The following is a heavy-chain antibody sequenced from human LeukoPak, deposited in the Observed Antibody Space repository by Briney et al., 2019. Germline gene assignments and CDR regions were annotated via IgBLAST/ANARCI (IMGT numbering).Heavy chain of an antibody. CDR2: MNPNSGNI. V-gene: IGHV1-8*01. CDR3: ARGVGSGWYREVDY. J-gene: IGHJ4*02. Sequence: EASVKVSCKASGYTFTSYDINWVRQATGQGLEWMGWMNPNSGNIGYAQKFQGRVTMTRNTSISTAYMELSGLRSEDTAVYYCARGVGSGWYREVDYWGQGTLVTVSS. CDR1: GYTFTSYD. D-gene: IGHD6-19*01.